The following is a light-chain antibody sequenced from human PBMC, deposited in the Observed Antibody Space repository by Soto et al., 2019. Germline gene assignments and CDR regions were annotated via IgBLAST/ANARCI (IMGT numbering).Light chain of an antibody. J-gene: IGKJ4*01. CDR1: QGVGGG. V-gene: IGKV1D-13*01. CDR3: QQYNKYPLT. CDR2: DAS. Sequence: AVQLTQSPSTLSASVGDRLTITCRASQGVGGGLAWYQQKPGKAPSLLVYDASRLQRGVPSRFSGSESGADFTLTISSQQPEDFATYYCQQYNKYPLTFGGGTKVE.